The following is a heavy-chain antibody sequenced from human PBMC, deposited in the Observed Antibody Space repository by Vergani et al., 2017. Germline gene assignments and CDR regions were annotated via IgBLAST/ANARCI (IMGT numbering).Heavy chain of an antibody. J-gene: IGHJ6*03. Sequence: QVQLQESGPGLVKPSETLSLTCTVSGGSISSYYWSWSRQPPGKGLEWIGYIYYSGSTNYNPSLKSRVTISVDTSKNQFPLKLSSLTAADTAVYYCARDRDDYTKDVWGKGTAVTVSS. CDR2: IYYSGST. CDR3: ARDRDDYTKDV. CDR1: GGSISSYY. V-gene: IGHV4-59*01.